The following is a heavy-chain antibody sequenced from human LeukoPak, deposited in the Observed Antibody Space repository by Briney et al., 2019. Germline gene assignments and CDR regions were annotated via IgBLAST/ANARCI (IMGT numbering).Heavy chain of an antibody. D-gene: IGHD6-13*01. CDR1: GFTFSSYA. Sequence: PGGSLRLSCAASGFTFSSYAMNWVRQAPGKGLEWVSVISGSGGSTYYADSVKGRFTISRDNSKNTLSLQMNSLRAEDSAVYFCAKGSVAAGTTYWGQGTLVTVSS. CDR2: ISGSGGST. CDR3: AKGSVAAGTTY. V-gene: IGHV3-23*01. J-gene: IGHJ4*02.